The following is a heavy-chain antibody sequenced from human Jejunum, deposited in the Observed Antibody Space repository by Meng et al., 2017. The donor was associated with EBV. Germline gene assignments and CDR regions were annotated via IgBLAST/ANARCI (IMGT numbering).Heavy chain of an antibody. V-gene: IGHV4-61*01. Sequence: VQLQESRPGLVYPSETLSLTCSVSGGFVRNAIYYWSWIRQSPGKGLEWIGYIYDSGNTNYNPSLKSRATITVDTSKDQFSLKLSSVTAADTAVYYCARVVDYYERSGYPDFWGQGTLVTVSS. CDR3: ARVVDYYERSGYPDF. J-gene: IGHJ4*02. CDR1: GGFVRNAIYY. CDR2: IYDSGNT. D-gene: IGHD3-22*01.